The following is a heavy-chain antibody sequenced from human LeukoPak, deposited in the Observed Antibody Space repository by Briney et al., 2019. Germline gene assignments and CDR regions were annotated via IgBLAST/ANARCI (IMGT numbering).Heavy chain of an antibody. CDR3: ARDLTSSVVPSL. J-gene: IGHJ4*02. CDR1: GFTFSSYW. CDR2: INQDESEK. Sequence: GGSLRLPCAASGFTFSSYWMTWVRQSPGKGLEWVANINQDESEKYYVDSVKGRFTISRDNAKNSLYLQMNSLRAEDTAVYYCARDLTSSVVPSLWGQGTLVTVSS. V-gene: IGHV3-7*01. D-gene: IGHD2-15*01.